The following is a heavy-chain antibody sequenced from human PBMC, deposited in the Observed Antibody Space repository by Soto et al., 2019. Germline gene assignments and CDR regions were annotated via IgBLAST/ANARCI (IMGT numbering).Heavy chain of an antibody. J-gene: IGHJ4*02. CDR2: LYNSETT. Sequence: SLRLSCAASGLEVSYNYMNWVRQAPGKGLEWVSVLYNSETTYYAESVKGRFTISRDDSKSVAYLQMNSLKTEDTAVYYCTRDISGPQSDWGQGTLVTVSS. V-gene: IGHV3-53*01. CDR1: GLEVSYNY. CDR3: TRDISGPQSD.